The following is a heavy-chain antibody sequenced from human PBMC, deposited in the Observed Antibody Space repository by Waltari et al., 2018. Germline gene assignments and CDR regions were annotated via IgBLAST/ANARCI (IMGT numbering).Heavy chain of an antibody. J-gene: IGHJ4*02. D-gene: IGHD3-9*01. CDR3: ARDQYDSLTGLGY. V-gene: IGHV1-3*03. CDR2: INAGNDNT. CDR1: GYTFTSYA. Sequence: QVQLVQSGAEVKKPGASVKVSCKASGYTFTSYAMHWVRQAPGQRLEWMGWINAGNDNTEYSQECQGRVTITRDTYASTAYMELSSLRSEDMAVYYCARDQYDSLTGLGYWGQGTLVTVSS.